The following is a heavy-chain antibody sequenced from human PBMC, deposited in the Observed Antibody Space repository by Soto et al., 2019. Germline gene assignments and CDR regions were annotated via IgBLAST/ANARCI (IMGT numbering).Heavy chain of an antibody. CDR3: ASPREYCSSTSCYVGAFDI. V-gene: IGHV4-59*08. D-gene: IGHD2-2*01. Sequence: SETLSLTCTVSGGSISRYYWSWIRQPPGKGLEWIGYVYYSGSTSYNPSLKRRVTLSVDTSKNQFSLKLSSVTAADTAVYYCASPREYCSSTSCYVGAFDISGQGTMVTVSS. CDR2: VYYSGST. CDR1: GGSISRYY. J-gene: IGHJ3*02.